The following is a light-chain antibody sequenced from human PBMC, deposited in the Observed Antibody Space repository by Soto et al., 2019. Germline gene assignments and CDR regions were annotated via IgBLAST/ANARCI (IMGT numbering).Light chain of an antibody. J-gene: IGKJ2*01. Sequence: AIRMTQSPSSFSASTGDRVTITCRASQGISSYLAWYQQKPGKAPKLLIYAASTLQSGVPSRFSGSGSGTDLTLTISCQQSEDFATYYCQQYYSYPYTFGQGTKLEIK. CDR2: AAS. V-gene: IGKV1-8*01. CDR3: QQYYSYPYT. CDR1: QGISSY.